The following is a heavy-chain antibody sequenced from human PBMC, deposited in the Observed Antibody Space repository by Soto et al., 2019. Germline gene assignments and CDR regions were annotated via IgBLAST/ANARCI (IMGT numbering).Heavy chain of an antibody. CDR3: ARGGRGSGLYFLYYFDL. CDR1: AGSLSNYY. J-gene: IGHJ4*02. D-gene: IGHD6-19*01. CDR2: IYHTGST. V-gene: IGHV4-59*01. Sequence: SETLSLTCSVSAGSLSNYYWTWIRQSPGKGLEWIGEIYHTGSTKYNPSLKSRVAISVDMSKNQSSLTLNSVTPADTAVYYCARGGRGSGLYFLYYFDLWGQGTLVTVSS.